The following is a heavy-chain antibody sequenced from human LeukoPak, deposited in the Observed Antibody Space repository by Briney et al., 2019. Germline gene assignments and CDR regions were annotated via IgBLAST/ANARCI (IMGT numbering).Heavy chain of an antibody. Sequence: GGSLRLSCAASGFTFDDYGMHWVRQAPGKGLEWVSGINWNGDNIDYADSVKGRFIISRDNAKSSLFLQMHNLTTDDTAVYYCAKSTSGWRAGWFDPWGQGTLVSVSS. CDR1: GFTFDDYG. CDR2: INWNGDNI. D-gene: IGHD6-19*01. CDR3: AKSTSGWRAGWFDP. J-gene: IGHJ5*02. V-gene: IGHV3-9*01.